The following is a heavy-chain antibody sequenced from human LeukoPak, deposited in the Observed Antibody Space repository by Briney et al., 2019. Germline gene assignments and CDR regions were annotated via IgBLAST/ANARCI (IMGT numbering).Heavy chain of an antibody. CDR1: GGSISSYY. Sequence: SETLSLTCTVSGGSISSYYWSWIRQPAGKGLEWIGRIYTSGSTNYNPSLKSRVTMLVDTSKNQFSLKLSYVTAADTAVYYCARVYYDILTGYLFDYWGQGTLVTVSS. CDR3: ARVYYDILTGYLFDY. J-gene: IGHJ4*02. V-gene: IGHV4-4*07. CDR2: IYTSGST. D-gene: IGHD3-9*01.